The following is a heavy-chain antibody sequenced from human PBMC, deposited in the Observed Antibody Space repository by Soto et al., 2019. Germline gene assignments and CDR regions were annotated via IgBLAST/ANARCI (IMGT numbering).Heavy chain of an antibody. D-gene: IGHD1-26*01. CDR2: ISAYNGNT. J-gene: IGHJ4*02. Sequence: ASVKVSCKASGYTFXSYGISWVRQAPGQGLEWMGWISAYNGNTNYAQKFEGRVRMTKDTTRSTAYLEVRSLRFDDTAVYYCGRERQWEPVPYWGQGTPVTVSS. CDR3: GRERQWEPVPY. V-gene: IGHV1-18*01. CDR1: GYTFXSYG.